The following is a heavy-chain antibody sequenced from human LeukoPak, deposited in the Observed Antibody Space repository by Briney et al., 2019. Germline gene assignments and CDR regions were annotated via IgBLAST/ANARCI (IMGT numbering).Heavy chain of an antibody. D-gene: IGHD3-10*01. Sequence: SQTLSLTCAVSGGSISSGGYSWSWIRQPPGKGLEWIGYIYHSGSTNYNPSLKSRVTISGDTSKNQFSLKLSSVTAADTAVYYCASERVIWFGELNDAFDIWGQGTMVTVSS. J-gene: IGHJ3*02. CDR1: GGSISSGGYS. CDR3: ASERVIWFGELNDAFDI. CDR2: IYHSGST. V-gene: IGHV4-30-2*01.